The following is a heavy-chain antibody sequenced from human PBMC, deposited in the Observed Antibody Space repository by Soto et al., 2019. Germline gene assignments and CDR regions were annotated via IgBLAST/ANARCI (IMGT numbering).Heavy chain of an antibody. CDR1: GGSISSGDYY. J-gene: IGHJ4*02. CDR2: IYYSGSS. V-gene: IGHV4-30-4*01. D-gene: IGHD1-26*01. Sequence: SETLSLTCTVSGGSISSGDYYWSWIRQPPGKGLEWIGYIYYSGSSYYNPSLKSRVTISVDTSKNQFSLKLSSVTAADTAVYYCARARSWERSFDCWGQGTLVTVSS. CDR3: ARARSWERSFDC.